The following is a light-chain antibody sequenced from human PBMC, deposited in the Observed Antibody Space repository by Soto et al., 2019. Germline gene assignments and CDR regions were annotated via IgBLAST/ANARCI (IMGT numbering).Light chain of an antibody. Sequence: EIVLTQSPATLSFSRGERATLSCRASQSVSSYLAWYQQKPGQAPRLLIYDASNRATGIPARFSGSGSGTDFTLTISSLEPEDFAVYYCQQRSNWPPTFGQGTKVDIK. V-gene: IGKV3-11*01. CDR3: QQRSNWPPT. J-gene: IGKJ1*01. CDR1: QSVSSY. CDR2: DAS.